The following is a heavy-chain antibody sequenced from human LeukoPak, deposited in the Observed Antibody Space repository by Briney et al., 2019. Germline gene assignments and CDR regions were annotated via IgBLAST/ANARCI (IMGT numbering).Heavy chain of an antibody. Sequence: GGSLRLSCVASRFTFSNYAMSWVRQAAGKGLEWVSGITSGHSTFYADSVKGRFTISRDNSKNTVYMQMNSLRAEDTAVYYCAKDYPECTGTTCSGEAFFDYWGQGTLVTVSS. CDR1: RFTFSNYA. V-gene: IGHV3-23*01. CDR2: ITSGHST. CDR3: AKDYPECTGTTCSGEAFFDY. D-gene: IGHD2-2*01. J-gene: IGHJ4*02.